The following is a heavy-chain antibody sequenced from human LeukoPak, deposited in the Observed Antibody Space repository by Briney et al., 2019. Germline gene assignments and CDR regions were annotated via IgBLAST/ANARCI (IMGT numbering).Heavy chain of an antibody. Sequence: GWTLRLSCAASVFTLSSHGMSWVRQAPGKGLEGVSDISGSGGSTYYADSVKGRFTISRDNSKNTLYLQMNSLRAEDTAVYYCAKDHGRDYYCSGRYDYWGQGTLVTVSS. CDR1: VFTLSSHG. V-gene: IGHV3-23*01. J-gene: IGHJ4*02. D-gene: IGHD3-10*01. CDR2: ISGSGGST. CDR3: AKDHGRDYYCSGRYDY.